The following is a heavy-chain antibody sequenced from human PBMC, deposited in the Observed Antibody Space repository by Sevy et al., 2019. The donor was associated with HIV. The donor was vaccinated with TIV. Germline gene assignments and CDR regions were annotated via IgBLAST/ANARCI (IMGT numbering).Heavy chain of an antibody. D-gene: IGHD3-10*01. Sequence: ETLSLTCTVSGGYISSGTYYWTWIRQPAGKGLEWIGRIYTSGITNYNPSLKSRVTISLDTSKNQFSLNLSSVTAADTAVYYCARYYYGSGKYYFDYWGQGTLVTVSS. CDR1: GGYISSGTYY. CDR3: ARYYYGSGKYYFDY. V-gene: IGHV4-61*02. CDR2: IYTSGIT. J-gene: IGHJ4*02.